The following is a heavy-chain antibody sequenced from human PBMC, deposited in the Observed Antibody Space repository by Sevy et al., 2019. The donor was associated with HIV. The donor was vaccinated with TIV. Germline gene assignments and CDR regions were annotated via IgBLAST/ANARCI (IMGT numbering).Heavy chain of an antibody. D-gene: IGHD2-2*02. CDR3: ASLRCSSTSCYSGYYGMDV. CDR2: IYYSGST. V-gene: IGHV4-39*01. J-gene: IGHJ6*02. CDR1: GGSISSSSHY. Sequence: SETLSLTCTVSGGSISSSSHYWGWIRQPPGKGLEWIGSIYYSGSTYYNPSLKSRVIISVDASKNQFSLKLSSVTAADTAVYYCASLRCSSTSCYSGYYGMDVWGQGTTVTVSS.